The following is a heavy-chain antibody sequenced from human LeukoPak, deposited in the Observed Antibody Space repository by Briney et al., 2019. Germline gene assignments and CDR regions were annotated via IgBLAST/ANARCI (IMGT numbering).Heavy chain of an antibody. Sequence: SQTLSLTCAISGDSFSSNSAAWNWIRQSPSRGLEWLGRTYYRSRWYNDFAVSVKSRITINPDTSKNQFSLQLNSVTPEDTAVYYCARDYYDSILYFDRWGQGTLVTVSS. D-gene: IGHD3-22*01. CDR2: TYYRSRWYN. J-gene: IGHJ4*02. V-gene: IGHV6-1*01. CDR1: GDSFSSNSAA. CDR3: ARDYYDSILYFDR.